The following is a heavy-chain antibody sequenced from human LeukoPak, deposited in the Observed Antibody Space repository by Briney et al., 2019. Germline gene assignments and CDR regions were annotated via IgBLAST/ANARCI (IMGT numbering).Heavy chain of an antibody. V-gene: IGHV4-59*01. CDR1: GGSISNYY. J-gene: IGHJ4*02. Sequence: SETLSLTCTVSGGSISNYYWSWIRQPPGKGLEWIGYIYYSGSTTYNPSLKSRVTISVDTSKNKFSLKLSSVTAADTAVYYCARVPISTTARGYFDYWGQGTLVTVSS. CDR3: ARVPISTTARGYFDY. D-gene: IGHD4-17*01. CDR2: IYYSGST.